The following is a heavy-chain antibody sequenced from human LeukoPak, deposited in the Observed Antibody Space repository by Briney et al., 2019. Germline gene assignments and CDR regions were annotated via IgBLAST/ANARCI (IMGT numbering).Heavy chain of an antibody. V-gene: IGHV3-33*01. Sequence: GGSLRLSCAASGFTFSSYAMHWVRQAPGEGLEWVSVIWYDGSNKYYADSLKGRFTISRDNSKNTLYLQMNSLRAEDTAVYYCARVDYYDSSGSDWYFDLWGRGTLVTVSS. CDR2: IWYDGSNK. CDR3: ARVDYYDSSGSDWYFDL. J-gene: IGHJ2*01. CDR1: GFTFSSYA. D-gene: IGHD3-22*01.